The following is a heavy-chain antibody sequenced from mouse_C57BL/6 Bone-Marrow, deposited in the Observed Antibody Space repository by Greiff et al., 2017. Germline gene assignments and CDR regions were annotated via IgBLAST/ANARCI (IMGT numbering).Heavy chain of an antibody. CDR2: IYPRDGST. CDR1: GYTFTDHT. Sequence: VKLLESDAELVKPGASVKISCKVSGYTFTDHTIHWMKQRPEQGLEWIGYIYPRDGSTKYNEKFKGKATLTADKSSSTAYMQLNSLTSEDSAVYFCARGPYGSSSSYWYFDVWGTGTTVTVSS. CDR3: ARGPYGSSSSYWYFDV. J-gene: IGHJ1*03. D-gene: IGHD1-1*01. V-gene: IGHV1-78*01.